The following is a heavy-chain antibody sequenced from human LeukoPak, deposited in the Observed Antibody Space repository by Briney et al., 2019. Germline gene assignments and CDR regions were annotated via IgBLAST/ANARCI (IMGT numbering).Heavy chain of an antibody. CDR3: AKWGDYDVLTGYYVSDY. CDR2: ITGGGRST. D-gene: IGHD3-9*01. CDR1: GFTFSNYA. J-gene: IGHJ4*02. Sequence: GGSLRLSCGASGFTFSNYARSWVRQAPGKGLEWVSAITGGGRSTYYADSVKGRFTISRDNSKNTLYLQMNSLRTEDTAVYYCAKWGDYDVLTGYYVSDYWGQGTLVTVSS. V-gene: IGHV3-23*01.